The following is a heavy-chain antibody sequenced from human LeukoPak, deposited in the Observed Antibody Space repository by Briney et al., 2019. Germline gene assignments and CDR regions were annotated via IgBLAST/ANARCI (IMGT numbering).Heavy chain of an antibody. CDR1: GFTFDDYA. V-gene: IGHV3-43*02. CDR2: ISGDGGST. D-gene: IGHD6-13*01. J-gene: IGHJ6*03. Sequence: PGGSLRLPCAASGFTFDDYAMHWVRQAPGKGLEWVSLISGDGGSTYYADSVKGRFTISRDNSKNSLYLQMNSLRTEDTALYYCAKNSGSSWTYYYYYMDVWGKGTTVTVSS. CDR3: AKNSGSSWTYYYYYMDV.